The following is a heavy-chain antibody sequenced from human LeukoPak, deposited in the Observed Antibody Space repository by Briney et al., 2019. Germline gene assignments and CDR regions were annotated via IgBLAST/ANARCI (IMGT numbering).Heavy chain of an antibody. V-gene: IGHV3-9*01. CDR3: EKSTIPNYYDSSGYYYAFDY. Sequence: PGRSLRLSCAVSGFTFDDYAMHWVRQAPGKGLEWVAGISWRSGSIVYADSVKGRFTISRDNAKNSLYLQMNSLRAEDTALYYREKSTIPNYYDSSGYYYAFDYWGQGTLVAVSS. D-gene: IGHD3-22*01. CDR1: GFTFDDYA. CDR2: ISWRSGSI. J-gene: IGHJ4*02.